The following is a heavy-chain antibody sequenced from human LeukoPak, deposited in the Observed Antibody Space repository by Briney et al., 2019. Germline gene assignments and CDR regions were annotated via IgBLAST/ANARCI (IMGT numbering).Heavy chain of an antibody. V-gene: IGHV1-18*01. CDR1: RYSFTSSG. Sequence: GAAVKVSCKASRYSFTSSGISGVRQAPEQGLEWMGWINAYKGDTNYAQKLQGTVTMTTDTSTSTAYMELRSLRSDDTAVYYCARGGPAPHRITLIVVASSTDAFDIWGQGTMVTVSS. J-gene: IGHJ3*02. D-gene: IGHD3-22*01. CDR3: ARGGPAPHRITLIVVASSTDAFDI. CDR2: INAYKGDT.